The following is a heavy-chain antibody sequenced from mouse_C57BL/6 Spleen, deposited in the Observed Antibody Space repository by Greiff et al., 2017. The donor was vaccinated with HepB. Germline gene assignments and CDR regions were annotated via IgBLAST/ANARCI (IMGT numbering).Heavy chain of an antibody. V-gene: IGHV1-61*01. J-gene: IGHJ4*01. Sequence: QVQLKQPGAELVRPGSSVKLSCKASGYTFTSYWMDWVKQRPGQGLEWIGNIYPSDSETHYNQKFKDKATLTVDKSSSTAYLQLSSLTSEDSAVYYCARSGTTDLYAMEYWGQGTSVTVSS. D-gene: IGHD1-1*01. CDR3: ARSGTTDLYAMEY. CDR2: IYPSDSET. CDR1: GYTFTSYW.